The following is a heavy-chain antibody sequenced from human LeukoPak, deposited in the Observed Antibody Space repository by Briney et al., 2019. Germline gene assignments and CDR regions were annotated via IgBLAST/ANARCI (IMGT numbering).Heavy chain of an antibody. Sequence: GGSLRLSCAASGFTFRSYGMQWVRQAPGKGLEWVAVIWNDSTQKYYADSVKGRFTISRDNSKNTLYLQMNSLRAEDTAVYYCARVPGYDSSGYFDYWGQGTLVTVSS. D-gene: IGHD3-22*01. V-gene: IGHV3-33*01. J-gene: IGHJ4*02. CDR3: ARVPGYDSSGYFDY. CDR2: IWNDSTQK. CDR1: GFTFRSYG.